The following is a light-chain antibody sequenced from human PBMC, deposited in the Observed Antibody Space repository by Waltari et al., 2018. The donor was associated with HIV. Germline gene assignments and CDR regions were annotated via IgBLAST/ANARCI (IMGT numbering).Light chain of an antibody. V-gene: IGKV1-NL1*01. J-gene: IGKJ1*01. CDR2: AAS. Sequence: DIQMTQSPSSLSASVGERVTITCRASQGISNSVAWYQHKPGRAPKLLLHAASRLQSGVPSTFSGSGSGTDYTLTINSLQPEDSAIYYCQQYYNSPRTFGQGTKVEI. CDR3: QQYYNSPRT. CDR1: QGISNS.